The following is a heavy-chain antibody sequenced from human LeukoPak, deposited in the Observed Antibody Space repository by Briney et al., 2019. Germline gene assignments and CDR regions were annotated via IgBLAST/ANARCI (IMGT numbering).Heavy chain of an antibody. CDR3: AREEHRLAEAGTSAFDL. CDR2: INRDGGLT. J-gene: IGHJ3*01. V-gene: IGHV3-74*01. D-gene: IGHD6-13*01. Sequence: PGGSLRVSCVASGFTFSENWMHWVRQAQGKGLAWVSHINRDGGLTNYADSVKGRFTISRDNARNTVYLQMSSLRVEDTAIYFCAREEHRLAEAGTSAFDLGGQGTLVTVSP. CDR1: GFTFSENW.